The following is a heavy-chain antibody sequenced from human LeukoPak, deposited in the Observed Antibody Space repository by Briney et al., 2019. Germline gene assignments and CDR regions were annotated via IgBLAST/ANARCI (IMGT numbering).Heavy chain of an antibody. CDR2: IYYSGST. J-gene: IGHJ3*02. D-gene: IGHD5/OR15-5a*01. CDR1: GGSISDNY. Sequence: SETLSLTCTVSGGSISDNYWSWIRQPPGKGLEWIGYIYYSGSTNYNPSLKSRVTISVDTSKNQFSLKLSSVTAADTAVYYCARLPRSTDAFDIWGQGTMVTVSS. V-gene: IGHV4-59*08. CDR3: ARLPRSTDAFDI.